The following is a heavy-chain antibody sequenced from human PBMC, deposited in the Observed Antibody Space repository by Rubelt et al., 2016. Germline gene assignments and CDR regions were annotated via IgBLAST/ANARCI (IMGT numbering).Heavy chain of an antibody. J-gene: IGHJ4*02. CDR2: MNQDGSTT. D-gene: IGHD3-10*01. Sequence: EVHLVESGGGLVQPGGSLRLSCAASGFTFGTYWMSWVRQTPGKGLEWVANMNQDGSTTYYGDSLKGRFTISRDNAKNSRYLQMSTRRAEDTAVYYCARDRGFRDSPDYWGQGTLVTVSS. CDR1: GFTFGTYW. CDR3: ARDRGFRDSPDY. V-gene: IGHV3-7*03.